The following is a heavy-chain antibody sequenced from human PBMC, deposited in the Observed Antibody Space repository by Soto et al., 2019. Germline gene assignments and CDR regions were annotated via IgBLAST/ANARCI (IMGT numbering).Heavy chain of an antibody. CDR2: VNPVNGKT. V-gene: IGHV1-3*01. D-gene: IGHD4-17*01. CDR1: GYTFTSYS. CDR3: ASRNYGDLDYGLDV. Sequence: QVQLVQSGAEVEKPGASVKVSCKASGYTFTSYSIQWVRQAPGQRPEWMGWVNPVNGKTKYSQKFQDRVTFTRDTSAMIVYMELSRLRSEDTAVYYCASRNYGDLDYGLDVWGQGTTVTVSS. J-gene: IGHJ6*02.